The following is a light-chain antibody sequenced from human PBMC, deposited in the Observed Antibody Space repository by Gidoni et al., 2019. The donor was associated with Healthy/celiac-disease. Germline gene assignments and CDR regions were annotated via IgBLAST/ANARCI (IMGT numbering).Light chain of an antibody. V-gene: IGKV3-20*01. CDR2: GAS. CDR3: QQYGSSPRT. J-gene: IGKJ1*01. Sequence: EIVLTQSPGTRSVSPGERATLSCRASQSVSSSYLAWYQQKPGQAPRLLIYGASSRATGIPDRFSGSGSGTDFTLTISRLEPEDFAVYYCQQYGSSPRTFGQGTKVEIK. CDR1: QSVSSSY.